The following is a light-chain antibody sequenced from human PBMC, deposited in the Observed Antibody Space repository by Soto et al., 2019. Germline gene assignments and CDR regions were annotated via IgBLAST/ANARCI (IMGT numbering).Light chain of an antibody. Sequence: QSVLTQPASVSGSPGQSITISCTGTSSDVGGYDSVSWYQQHPGKAPKLMIYEVSNRPSGVSYRFSGSKSGNTASLTISGLQPEDEADYYCNSYTSRYTFVLGTGTKVTVL. CDR3: NSYTSRYTFV. J-gene: IGLJ1*01. CDR2: EVS. CDR1: SSDVGGYDS. V-gene: IGLV2-14*01.